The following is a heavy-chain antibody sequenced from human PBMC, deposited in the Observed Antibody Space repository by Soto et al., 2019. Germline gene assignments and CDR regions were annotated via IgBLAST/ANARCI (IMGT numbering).Heavy chain of an antibody. J-gene: IGHJ6*02. D-gene: IGHD2-8*02. V-gene: IGHV1-18*01. CDR2: ISPYNGST. CDR1: GYSFTCYG. Sequence: ASVKVSCKASGYSFTCYGIAWERQVPGQGPEWMGWISPYNGSTNYAQNVKGRVVMTTDISTNTVYLELRRLRSDDTAIYYCGRCSTDSYAMDVWGQGPT. CDR3: GRCSTDSYAMDV.